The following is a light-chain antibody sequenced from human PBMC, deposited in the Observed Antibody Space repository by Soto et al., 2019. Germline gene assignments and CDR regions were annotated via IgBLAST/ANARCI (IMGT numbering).Light chain of an antibody. CDR3: QQSYSAPPWT. Sequence: DIQMTQSPSSLSASVGDTVTITCRASRSITTYLHWYQQKPGKAPTLLIYAASSLQSGVPSRFSCSGSGTDFTLTISSLQPEDFATYYCQQSYSAPPWTFGQGTKLEIK. CDR2: AAS. J-gene: IGKJ2*01. CDR1: RSITTY. V-gene: IGKV1-39*01.